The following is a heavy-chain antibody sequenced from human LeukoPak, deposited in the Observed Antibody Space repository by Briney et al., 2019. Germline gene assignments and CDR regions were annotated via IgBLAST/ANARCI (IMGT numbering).Heavy chain of an antibody. J-gene: IGHJ4*02. CDR1: GYTFTSYD. V-gene: IGHV1-8*03. CDR2: MNPNSGNT. CDR3: ARVPHYYGSGSYRLDY. D-gene: IGHD3-10*01. Sequence: ASVKVSCKASGYTFTSYDINWVRQATGQGLEWMGWMNPNSGNTGYAQKFQGRVTITRNTSISTAYMELSSLRSEDTAVYYCARVPHYYGSGSYRLDYWGQGTLVTVSS.